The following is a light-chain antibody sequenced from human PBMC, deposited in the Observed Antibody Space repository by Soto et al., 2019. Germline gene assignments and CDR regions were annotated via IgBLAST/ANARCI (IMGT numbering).Light chain of an antibody. CDR2: DAS. J-gene: IGKJ4*01. CDR1: QGIGSA. CDR3: QHFKSLPLT. Sequence: AVQLTQSPSSLSASVGDRVNISCRASQGIGSALAWYQQNPGKAPKVLIYDASSLESGVPSRFSGSGSGTEFTLTISRVQPEDFASYYCQHFKSLPLTFGGGTKVDIK. V-gene: IGKV1-13*02.